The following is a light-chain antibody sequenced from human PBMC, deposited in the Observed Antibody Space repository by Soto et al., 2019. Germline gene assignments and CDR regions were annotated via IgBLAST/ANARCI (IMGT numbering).Light chain of an antibody. J-gene: IGLJ1*01. CDR1: SSDVGSSNG. V-gene: IGLV2-18*02. CDR2: DVS. Sequence: QPELTQPPSVSGSPGQSGAISCTGTSSDVGSSNGVSWYQQPPGTAPKLMIYDVSNRPSGVPDRFSGSKSGNTASLTISGLQAEDEADYYCSSYTTSSTYVFGTGTKVTVL. CDR3: SSYTTSSTYV.